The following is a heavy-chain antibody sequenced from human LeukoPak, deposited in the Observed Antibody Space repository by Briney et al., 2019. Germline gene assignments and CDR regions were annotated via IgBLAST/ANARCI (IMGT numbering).Heavy chain of an antibody. J-gene: IGHJ4*02. CDR1: GYTFTNYD. V-gene: IGHV1-8*01. CDR2: MNPHSGNT. CDR3: TRSVRNGHIDY. D-gene: IGHD2-21*01. Sequence: ASVKVSCKTSGYTFTNYDINWVRQASGQGLEYMGWMNPHSGNTGYAQTFQGRVTMTRSTSISTAYMELSSLRFEDTAVYYCTRSVRNGHIDYWGQGTPVTVSS.